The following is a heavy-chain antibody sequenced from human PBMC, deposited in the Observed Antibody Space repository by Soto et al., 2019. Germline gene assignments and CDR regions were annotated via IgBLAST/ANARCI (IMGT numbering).Heavy chain of an antibody. D-gene: IGHD2-2*02. CDR3: ARDRVVLVPAAIGVGYYYYGMDV. CDR2: MNPNSGNT. V-gene: IGHV1-8*01. J-gene: IGHJ6*02. Sequence: GASVKVSCKASGYTFTSYDINWVRQAPGQGLEYLGWMNPNSGNTGYVQKFQGRVTMTRNSSISTAYMELSSLRAEDTAVYYCARDRVVLVPAAIGVGYYYYGMDVWGQGTTVTVSS. CDR1: GYTFTSYD.